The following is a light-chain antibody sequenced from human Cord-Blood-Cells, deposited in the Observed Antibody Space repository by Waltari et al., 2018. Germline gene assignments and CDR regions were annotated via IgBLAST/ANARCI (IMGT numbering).Light chain of an antibody. V-gene: IGKV1-5*03. Sequence: DIQMPQSPSTLSASVVDRVTITCRASQSISSWLAWYQQNPGKAPKLLIYKASSLESGVPSRFSGSGSGTEFTLTISSLQPDDVATYSCQQYNSYSPYTFGQGTKLEIK. J-gene: IGKJ2*01. CDR3: QQYNSYSPYT. CDR1: QSISSW. CDR2: KAS.